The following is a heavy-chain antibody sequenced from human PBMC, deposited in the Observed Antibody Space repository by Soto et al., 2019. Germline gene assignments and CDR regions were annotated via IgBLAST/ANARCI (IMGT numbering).Heavy chain of an antibody. D-gene: IGHD2-15*01. Sequence: SESLSLTCTISGGSISRSTYFWAWIRQPPGKGLEWIGSIGHSGATYYSPSLKGRVTISMDTSKTQFSLSLRSVTAADTAVYSCARLQRSCSGGSCSYFDYWGQGALVTVSS. CDR2: IGHSGAT. CDR1: GGSISRSTYF. J-gene: IGHJ4*02. V-gene: IGHV4-39*01. CDR3: ARLQRSCSGGSCSYFDY.